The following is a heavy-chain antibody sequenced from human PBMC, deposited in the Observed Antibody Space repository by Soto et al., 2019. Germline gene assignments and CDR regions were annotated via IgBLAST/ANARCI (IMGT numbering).Heavy chain of an antibody. CDR1: GGTFSIYA. CDR2: IIPIFGTA. D-gene: IGHD3-16*01. V-gene: IGHV1-69*13. CDR3: AREMMGTDYYYGMDV. Sequence: ASLKVSCNASGGTFSIYAISWVRQAPGQGLEWMGGIIPIFGTANYAQKFQGRVTITADESTSTAYMELSSLRSEDTAVYYCAREMMGTDYYYGMDVWGQGTTVTVSS. J-gene: IGHJ6*02.